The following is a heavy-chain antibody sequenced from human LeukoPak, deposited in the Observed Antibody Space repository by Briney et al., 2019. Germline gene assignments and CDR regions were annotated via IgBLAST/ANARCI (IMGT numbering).Heavy chain of an antibody. D-gene: IGHD6-19*01. J-gene: IGHJ4*02. V-gene: IGHV1-2*02. Sequence: ASVKVSCKASGDTFSSYAISWVRQAPGQGLEWMGWINPNSGGTNYAQKFQGRVTMTRDTSISTAYMELSRLRSDDTAVYYCARVLAVAGTNFDYWGQGTLVTVSS. CDR1: GDTFSSYA. CDR2: INPNSGGT. CDR3: ARVLAVAGTNFDY.